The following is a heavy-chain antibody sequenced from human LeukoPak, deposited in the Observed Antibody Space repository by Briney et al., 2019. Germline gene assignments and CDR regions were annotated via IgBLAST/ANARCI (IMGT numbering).Heavy chain of an antibody. CDR3: ARGELTVYGDPAYFDN. D-gene: IGHD4-17*01. J-gene: IGHJ4*02. V-gene: IGHV3-11*06. CDR2: IRSRSSYT. Sequence: GGSLRLSCAASGFTFSDYYMSWIRQAPGKGLEWVSDIRSRSSYTNYADSVKGRFTISRDNAKSSLYLQINTLRAEDTAVYYCARGELTVYGDPAYFDNWGQGTLVTVSS. CDR1: GFTFSDYY.